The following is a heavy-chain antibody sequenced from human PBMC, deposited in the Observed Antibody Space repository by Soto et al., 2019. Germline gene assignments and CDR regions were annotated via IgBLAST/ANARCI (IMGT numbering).Heavy chain of an antibody. D-gene: IGHD6-13*01. Sequence: QVQLQESGPGLVRPSGTVSLTCAVSGLSISSDNWWSWVRQPPGKGLEWIGEIHHSGSTNYNPSIKSRVTMSVVPSKDLFSLTLNSVTAAYTAFYYCAIDQGSHPVDWGQGNMFSVSS. J-gene: IGHJ4*02. CDR2: IHHSGST. CDR3: AIDQGSHPVD. V-gene: IGHV4-4*02. CDR1: GLSISSDNW.